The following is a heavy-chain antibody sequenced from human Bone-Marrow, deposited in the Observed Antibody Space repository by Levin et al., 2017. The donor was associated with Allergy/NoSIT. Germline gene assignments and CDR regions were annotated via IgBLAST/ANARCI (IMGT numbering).Heavy chain of an antibody. CDR1: GGAISSGGYS. Sequence: SETLSLTCAVSGGAISSGGYSWSWIRQPPGTGLEWIGYIYHSGSTYYSPSLMRRVTISADWSKNQFSLNLASVTAADTAVYYCARGGYCGGDCYSSFDSWGQGTLVTVSS. CDR3: ARGGYCGGDCYSSFDS. J-gene: IGHJ4*02. D-gene: IGHD2-21*02. CDR2: IYHSGST. V-gene: IGHV4-30-2*01.